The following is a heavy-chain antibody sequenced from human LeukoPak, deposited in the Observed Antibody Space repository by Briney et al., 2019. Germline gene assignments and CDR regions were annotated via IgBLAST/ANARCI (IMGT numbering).Heavy chain of an antibody. J-gene: IGHJ4*02. D-gene: IGHD2-2*01. CDR2: ISWNSGSI. CDR1: GFTFDDYA. CDR3: ADLYCSSTNCPFAY. Sequence: GGSLRLSCAASGFTFDDYAMHWVRQAPGKGLEWVSGISWNSGSIGYADSVKGRFTISRDNAKNSLYLQMNRLRAEDTAVYYCADLYCSSTNCPFAYWGQGTLVTVSS. V-gene: IGHV3-9*01.